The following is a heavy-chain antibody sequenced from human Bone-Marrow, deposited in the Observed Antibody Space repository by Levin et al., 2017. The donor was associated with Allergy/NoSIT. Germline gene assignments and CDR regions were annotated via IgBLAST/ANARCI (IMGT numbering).Heavy chain of an antibody. CDR1: GFILGSYG. CDR3: ARDDDSSGHYGIFNY. V-gene: IGHV3-33*01. J-gene: IGHJ4*02. CDR2: LWYDGNRK. D-gene: IGHD3-22*01. Sequence: RGESLKISCATSGFILGSYGMHWVRQAPGKGLEWVAVLWYDGNRKFYADSVRGRFTIFRDRSKSTLYLQMNSLVAEDTAVYYCARDDDSSGHYGIFNYWGQGTLVTVAS.